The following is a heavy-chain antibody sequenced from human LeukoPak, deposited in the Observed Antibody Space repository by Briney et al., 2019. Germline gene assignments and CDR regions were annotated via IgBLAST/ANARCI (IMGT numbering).Heavy chain of an antibody. Sequence: PGGSLRLSCAASGFTFSSHSMNWVRQAPGKGLEWVSYISSSGSTIYYADSVKGRFTISRDNAKNSLYLQMNSLRAEDTAVYYCVRGRTVAGTFDYWGQGTLVTVSS. CDR1: GFTFSSHS. J-gene: IGHJ4*02. V-gene: IGHV3-48*04. CDR3: VRGRTVAGTFDY. D-gene: IGHD6-19*01. CDR2: ISSSGSTI.